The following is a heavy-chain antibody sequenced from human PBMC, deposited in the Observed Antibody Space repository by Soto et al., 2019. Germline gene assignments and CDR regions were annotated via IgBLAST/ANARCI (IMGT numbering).Heavy chain of an antibody. CDR2: IYSGGDT. CDR3: ATRMTTAPY. D-gene: IGHD4-17*01. J-gene: IGHJ4*02. Sequence: EAHLVGSGGGLVQPGGSLRLSCAASGFAVSANYLSWVRQAPGKGLEWVSLIYSGGDTDYADSVRGRFTISRDNSKHTLYLQMNSLKAEDTAVYYCATRMTTAPYWGQGAVVNVSS. CDR1: GFAVSANY. V-gene: IGHV3-66*01.